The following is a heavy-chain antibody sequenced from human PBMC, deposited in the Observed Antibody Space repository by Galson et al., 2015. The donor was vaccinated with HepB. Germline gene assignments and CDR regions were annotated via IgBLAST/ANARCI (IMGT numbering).Heavy chain of an antibody. CDR1: GFTFSSYA. V-gene: IGHV3-23*01. CDR2: ISGSGGST. CDR3: AKLDDFWSTMDV. Sequence: SLRLSCAASGFTFSSYAMSWVRQAPGKGLEWVSAISGSGGSTYYADSVKGRFTISRGNSKNTLYLQMNSLRAEDTAVYYCAKLDDFWSTMDVWGKGTTVTVSS. D-gene: IGHD3-3*01. J-gene: IGHJ6*04.